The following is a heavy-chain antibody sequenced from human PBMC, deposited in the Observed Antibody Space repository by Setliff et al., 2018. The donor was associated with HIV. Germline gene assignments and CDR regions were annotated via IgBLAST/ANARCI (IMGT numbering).Heavy chain of an antibody. CDR1: GFTFDDYA. CDR2: ISWNSGSI. CDR3: AKDSRGLGAH. Sequence: GGSLRLSCAASGFTFDDYAMHWVRQAPGKGLEWVSGISWNSGSIGYADSVKGRFTISRDNAKNTLYLQMNSLRAEDTAVYYCAKDSRGLGAHWGQGTLVTVSS. D-gene: IGHD3-16*01. J-gene: IGHJ4*02. V-gene: IGHV3-9*01.